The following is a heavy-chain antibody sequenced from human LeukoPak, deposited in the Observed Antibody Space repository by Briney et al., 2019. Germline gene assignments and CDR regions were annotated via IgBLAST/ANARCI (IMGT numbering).Heavy chain of an antibody. J-gene: IGHJ5*02. CDR2: INPNSGDT. CDR1: GYTFTGYY. CDR3: ARKYDILTGHDNWFDP. D-gene: IGHD3-9*01. V-gene: IGHV1-2*02. Sequence: ASVKVSCKASGYTFTGYYMHWVRQAPGQGLEWMGWINPNSGDTKYAQKFQGRVTMTRDTSSSTANMELSRLSSDDTAVYYCARKYDILTGHDNWFDPWGQGTLVTVSS.